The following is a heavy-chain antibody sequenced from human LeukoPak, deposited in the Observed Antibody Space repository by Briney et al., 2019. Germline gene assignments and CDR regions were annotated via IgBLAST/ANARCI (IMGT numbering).Heavy chain of an antibody. CDR3: AKTTTGYSSGRFPGWPVDY. V-gene: IGHV3-23*01. J-gene: IGHJ4*02. D-gene: IGHD6-19*01. CDR2: IFGSGGST. Sequence: GGSLRLSCAASGFTFSSYAMYWVRQAPGKGLEWVSGIFGSGGSTHYADSVKGRFTISRDNSKNTVYLQMNSLRVEDTAVYYCAKTTTGYSSGRFPGWPVDYWGQGTLVTVSS. CDR1: GFTFSSYA.